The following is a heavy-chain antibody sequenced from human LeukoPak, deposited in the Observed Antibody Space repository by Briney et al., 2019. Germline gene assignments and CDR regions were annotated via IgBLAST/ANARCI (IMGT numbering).Heavy chain of an antibody. CDR1: GFIFDDHA. V-gene: IGHV3-9*01. CDR2: ISWDSGDI. Sequence: GGSLRLSCAASGFIFDDHAMHWVRQAPGKGLEWVSGISWDSGDIGYADSVKGRFTIPRDNAKNSLYLQMNSLRAEDTALYYCAKDETGYPNYYFDYWGQGTLVTVSS. J-gene: IGHJ4*02. CDR3: AKDETGYPNYYFDY. D-gene: IGHD7-27*01.